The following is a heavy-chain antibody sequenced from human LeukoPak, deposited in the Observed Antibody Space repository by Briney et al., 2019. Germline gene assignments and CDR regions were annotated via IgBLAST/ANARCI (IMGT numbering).Heavy chain of an antibody. CDR1: GFTFSNAW. CDR2: IKSKTDGGTT. V-gene: IGHV3-15*01. D-gene: IGHD3-22*01. CDR3: TTSYYDSSGYLTLDY. Sequence: PGGSLRLSCAASGFTFSNAWMSWVRQAPGKGLEWVGRIKSKTDGGTTDYAAPVKGRLTISRDDSKNTLYLQMNSLKTEDTAVYYCTTSYYDSSGYLTLDYWGQGTLVTVSS. J-gene: IGHJ4*02.